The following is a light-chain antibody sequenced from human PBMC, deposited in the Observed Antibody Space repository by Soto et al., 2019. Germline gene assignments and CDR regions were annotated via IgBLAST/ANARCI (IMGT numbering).Light chain of an antibody. Sequence: QSVLTQPASVSGSPGQSITISCTGTSSDVGGYNYVSSYQQHPGKAPKLMIYEVSNLPSGVSNRFSGSNSGNTASLTISGLQAEDEADYYCSPYTSSTTLAFGTGTKVTVL. CDR3: SPYTSSTTLA. CDR1: SSDVGGYNY. V-gene: IGLV2-14*01. J-gene: IGLJ1*01. CDR2: EVS.